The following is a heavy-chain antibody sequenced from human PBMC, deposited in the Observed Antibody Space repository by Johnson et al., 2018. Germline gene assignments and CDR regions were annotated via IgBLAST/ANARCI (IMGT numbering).Heavy chain of an antibody. V-gene: IGHV3-21*04. J-gene: IGHJ4*02. D-gene: IGHD1-26*01. Sequence: VRLVESGGGLVKPGGSLRLSCAASGFTFSSYSMNWVRQAPGKGLEWVSYISSSSSYIYYADSVKGRFTSSRDNAKNSLYLQMNSRRAEDTALYHCAREGVLVGATNPPFDYWGQGTLVTVSS. CDR2: ISSSSSYI. CDR3: AREGVLVGATNPPFDY. CDR1: GFTFSSYS.